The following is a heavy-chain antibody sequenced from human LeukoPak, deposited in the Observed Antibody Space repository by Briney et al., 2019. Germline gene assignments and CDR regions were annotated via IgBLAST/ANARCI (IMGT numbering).Heavy chain of an antibody. Sequence: GESLKISCKGSGYSFTSYWIGWVRQMPGKGLEWMGIIYPDDSDTGYSPSFQGQVTISADKSISTAYLQWSSLKASDTAMYYCARVKRGVTTLDAFDIWGQGTMVTVSS. V-gene: IGHV5-51*01. D-gene: IGHD4-17*01. CDR3: ARVKRGVTTLDAFDI. J-gene: IGHJ3*02. CDR2: IYPDDSDT. CDR1: GYSFTSYW.